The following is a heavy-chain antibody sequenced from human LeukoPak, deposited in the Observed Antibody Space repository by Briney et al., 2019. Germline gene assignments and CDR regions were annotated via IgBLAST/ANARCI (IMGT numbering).Heavy chain of an antibody. D-gene: IGHD6-19*01. J-gene: IGHJ3*02. CDR3: ARVIAVAGAFNAFDI. CDR1: GGSISSYY. Sequence: PSETLYLTCTVSGGSISSYYWSWIRQPPGKGLEWIGYIYYSGSTKYNPSLKSRVTISVDTSKNQSSLKLSSVTAADTAVYYCARVIAVAGAFNAFDIWGQGTMVTVSS. V-gene: IGHV4-59*01. CDR2: IYYSGST.